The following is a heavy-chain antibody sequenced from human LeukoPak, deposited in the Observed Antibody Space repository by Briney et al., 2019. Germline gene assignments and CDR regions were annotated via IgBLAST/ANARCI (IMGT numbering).Heavy chain of an antibody. CDR3: ARDAAAGTDGMDV. Sequence: SEPLSLTCTVSGGSISSYYWSWIRQPPGKGLEWIGYIYYSGSTNYNPSLKSRVTISVDTSKNQFSLKLSSVTAADTAVYYCARDAAAGTDGMDVWGQGTTVTVSS. V-gene: IGHV4-59*01. D-gene: IGHD6-13*01. J-gene: IGHJ6*02. CDR1: GGSISSYY. CDR2: IYYSGST.